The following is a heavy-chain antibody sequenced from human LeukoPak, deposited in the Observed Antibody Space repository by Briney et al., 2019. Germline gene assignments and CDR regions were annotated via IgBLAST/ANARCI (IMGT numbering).Heavy chain of an antibody. CDR2: ISSSGSTI. CDR1: GFTFSDYY. Sequence: GGSLRLSCAASGFTFSDYYMSWIRQAPGKGLEWVSYISSSGSTIYYADSVKGRFTISRDNAKNSLYLQMNSLRAEDTAVYYCARDSFPFDIVVVPAATYWGQGTLVTVSS. V-gene: IGHV3-11*04. J-gene: IGHJ4*02. CDR3: ARDSFPFDIVVVPAATY. D-gene: IGHD2-2*01.